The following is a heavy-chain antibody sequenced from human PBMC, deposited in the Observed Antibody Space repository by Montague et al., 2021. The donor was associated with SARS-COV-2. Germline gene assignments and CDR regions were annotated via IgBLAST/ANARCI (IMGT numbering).Heavy chain of an antibody. V-gene: IGHV6-1*01. CDR2: TNYSSKWTS. D-gene: IGHD4-17*01. CDR3: VRDTGSAQAGFDA. Sequence: CAISGDSVRRKTTSCAERKRTPSNCIHSKRRTNYSSKWTSDYATXVEGRISIDPDTSKNQFFLHLRSVTPEDTGVYYCVRDTGSAQAGFDAWGQGTLVTVAS. J-gene: IGHJ4*02. CDR1: GDSVRRKTTS.